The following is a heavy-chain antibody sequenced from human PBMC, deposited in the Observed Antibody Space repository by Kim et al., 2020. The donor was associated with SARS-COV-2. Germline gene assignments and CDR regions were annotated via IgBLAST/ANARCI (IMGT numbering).Heavy chain of an antibody. CDR3: ARVHYDYVWGSFLFDY. D-gene: IGHD3-16*01. V-gene: IGHV1-8*01. J-gene: IGHJ4*02. Sequence: KVQGRVTMTRNTSISTAYMELSSLRSEDTAVYYCARVHYDYVWGSFLFDYWGQGTLVTVSS.